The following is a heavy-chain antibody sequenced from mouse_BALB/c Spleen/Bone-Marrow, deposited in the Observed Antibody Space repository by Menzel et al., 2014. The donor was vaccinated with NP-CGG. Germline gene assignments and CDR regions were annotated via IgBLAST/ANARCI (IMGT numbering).Heavy chain of an antibody. J-gene: IGHJ3*01. CDR2: IDPANGNT. CDR1: GFDIKDTY. D-gene: IGHD1-1*01. V-gene: IGHV14-3*02. Sequence: VQLQQSGAELVKPGASVKLSCTAFGFDIKDTYMHWVKQRPEQGLEWIGRIDPANGNTKYDPKFQGKATITADTSSNXAYLQLSSLTSEDTAVYYCASYYYGSSLFAYWGQGTLVTVSA. CDR3: ASYYYGSSLFAY.